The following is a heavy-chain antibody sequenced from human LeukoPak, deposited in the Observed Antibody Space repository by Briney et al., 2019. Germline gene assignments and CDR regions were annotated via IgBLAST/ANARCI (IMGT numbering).Heavy chain of an antibody. J-gene: IGHJ4*02. CDR3: ARDRIGYSYGFAGY. Sequence: GGSLRLSCAASGFTFSSYAMSWVRQAPGKGLEWVSAISGSGGSTYYADSVKGRFTISRDNSKNTLYLQMNSLRAEDTAVYYCARDRIGYSYGFAGYWGQGTLVTVSS. D-gene: IGHD5-18*01. CDR1: GFTFSSYA. V-gene: IGHV3-23*01. CDR2: ISGSGGST.